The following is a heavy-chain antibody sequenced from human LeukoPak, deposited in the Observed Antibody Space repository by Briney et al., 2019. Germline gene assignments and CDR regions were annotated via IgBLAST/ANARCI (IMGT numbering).Heavy chain of an antibody. Sequence: SETLSLTCTVSDYSISSGYYWGWVRQPPGKGLEWIGSIYHSGSTYYNPSLKSRVTISVDTSKNQFSLKLSSVTAADTAVYYCARDRRIAFYFDYWGQGSLVTVSS. D-gene: IGHD6-13*01. CDR3: ARDRRIAFYFDY. J-gene: IGHJ4*02. CDR1: DYSISSGYY. CDR2: IYHSGST. V-gene: IGHV4-38-2*02.